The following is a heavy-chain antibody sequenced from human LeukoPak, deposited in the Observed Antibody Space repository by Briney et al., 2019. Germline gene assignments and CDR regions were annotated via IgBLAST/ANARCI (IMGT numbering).Heavy chain of an antibody. V-gene: IGHV4-34*01. CDR2: INHSGST. J-gene: IGHJ4*02. CDR3: ARAGTRRDIAGATRAVKY. D-gene: IGHD1-26*01. CDR1: GGSFSGYY. Sequence: PSETLSLTCAVSGGSFSGYYWSWIRQPPGKGLEWIGEINHSGSTNYNPSLKSRVTILVDTSKNQFSLKLSSVTAADTAVYYCARAGTRRDIAGATRAVKYWGQGTLVTVS.